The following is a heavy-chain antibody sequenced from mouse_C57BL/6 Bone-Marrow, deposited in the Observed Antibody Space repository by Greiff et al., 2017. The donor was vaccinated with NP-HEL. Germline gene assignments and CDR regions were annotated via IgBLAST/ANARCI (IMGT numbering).Heavy chain of an antibody. V-gene: IGHV5-6*01. Sequence: EVQLVESGGDLVKPGGSLKLSCAASGFTFSSYGMSWVRQTPDKRLEWVATISSGGSYTYYPDSVKGRFTISRDNAKNTLYLQMSSLKSEDTAMDYCARHRDYSNYVRYFDVWGTGTTVTVSS. CDR2: ISSGGSYT. CDR3: ARHRDYSNYVRYFDV. CDR1: GFTFSSYG. D-gene: IGHD2-5*01. J-gene: IGHJ1*03.